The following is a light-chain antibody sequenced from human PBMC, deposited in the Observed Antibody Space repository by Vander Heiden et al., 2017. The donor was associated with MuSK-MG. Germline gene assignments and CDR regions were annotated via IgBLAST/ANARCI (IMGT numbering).Light chain of an antibody. CDR2: GAS. J-gene: IGKJ2*01. Sequence: ETVFTPSPVILSLSPGERATHSCRASQSVSSSYLAWYHQNPGQAPRLLIYGASSRATGIPDRFSGSGSGTDFTLTISRLDPEDFAVYYCQQDGSSPYTFGQGTKLEIK. CDR3: QQDGSSPYT. CDR1: QSVSSSY. V-gene: IGKV3-20*01.